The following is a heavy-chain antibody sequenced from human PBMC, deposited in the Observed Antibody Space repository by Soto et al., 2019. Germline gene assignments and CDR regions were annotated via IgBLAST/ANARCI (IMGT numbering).Heavy chain of an antibody. CDR2: IYYSGST. CDR3: ASANYYDSSGSDY. D-gene: IGHD3-22*01. CDR1: GGSISSGDYY. Sequence: SETLSLTCTVSGGSISSGDYYWSWIRQPPGKGLEWIGYIYYSGSTYYNPSLKSRVTISVDTSKNQFSLKLSSVTAADTAVYYCASANYYDSSGSDYWGQGTLVTVS. J-gene: IGHJ4*02. V-gene: IGHV4-30-4*01.